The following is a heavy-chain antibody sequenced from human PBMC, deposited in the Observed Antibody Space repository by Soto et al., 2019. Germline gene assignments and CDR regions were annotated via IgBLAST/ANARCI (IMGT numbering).Heavy chain of an antibody. CDR2: IYYSGST. Sequence: PSETLSLTCTVSGGSISSYYWSWIRQPPGKGLEWIGYIYYSGSTNYNPSLKSRVTISVDTSKNQFSLKLSSVTAADTAVYYCASGTTYYDILTGYYPPRNYYYMDVWGKGTTVT. CDR1: GGSISSYY. D-gene: IGHD3-9*01. V-gene: IGHV4-59*08. J-gene: IGHJ6*03. CDR3: ASGTTYYDILTGYYPPRNYYYMDV.